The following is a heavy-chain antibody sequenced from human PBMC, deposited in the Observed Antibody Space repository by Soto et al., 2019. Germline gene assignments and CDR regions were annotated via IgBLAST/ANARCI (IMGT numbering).Heavy chain of an antibody. CDR3: ERNLVEDHYNNDSSDYHDD. Sequence: SETLSLTCTASGGSISSGDYYWSWIRQPPGKGLEWIGYIYYSGSTYYNPSLKSRVTISVDTSKNQFSLKLSSVTAADTAVYYCERNLVEDHYNNDSSDYHDDWGQGNLGTV. D-gene: IGHD3-22*01. V-gene: IGHV4-30-4*01. J-gene: IGHJ4*02. CDR2: IYYSGST. CDR1: GGSISSGDYY.